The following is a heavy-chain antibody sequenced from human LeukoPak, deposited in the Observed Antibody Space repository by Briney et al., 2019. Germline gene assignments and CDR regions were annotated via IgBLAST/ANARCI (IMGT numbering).Heavy chain of an antibody. Sequence: GGSLRLSCAASGFTFSTYWMSWVRQAPGKGLEWVANIKQDGSDKWYVDSVKGRFTISRDNAKNSLYLQMNALRAEDTAVYYCARGGGLDVWGQGATVTVSS. CDR3: ARGGGLDV. V-gene: IGHV3-7*04. CDR1: GFTFSTYW. CDR2: IKQDGSDK. J-gene: IGHJ6*02.